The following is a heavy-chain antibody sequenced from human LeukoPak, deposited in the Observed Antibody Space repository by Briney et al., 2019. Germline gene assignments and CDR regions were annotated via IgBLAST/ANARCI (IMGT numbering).Heavy chain of an antibody. V-gene: IGHV3-74*01. CDR1: GFTFSSYW. Sequence: PGGSLRLSCAASGFTFSSYWLHWVRQAPGKGLVWVSRINSDGSTTNYADSVKGRFTISGDNAKNTLYLQMNSLRAEDTAVYYCSSQIWLGELFAHYWGQGTLVTVSS. J-gene: IGHJ4*02. CDR2: INSDGSTT. CDR3: SSQIWLGELFAHY. D-gene: IGHD3-10*01.